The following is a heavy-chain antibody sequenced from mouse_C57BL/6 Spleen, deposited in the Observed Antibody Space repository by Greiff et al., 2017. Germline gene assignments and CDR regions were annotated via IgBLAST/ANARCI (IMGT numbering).Heavy chain of an antibody. D-gene: IGHD1-1*01. Sequence: EVKLVESGGGLVKPGGSLKLSCAASGFTFSDYGMHWVRQAPEKGLEWVAYISSGSSTIYYADTVKGRFTISRDNAKNTLFLQMTSLRSEDTAMYYCASKFFITTNYAMDYWGQGTSVTVSS. J-gene: IGHJ4*01. V-gene: IGHV5-17*01. CDR3: ASKFFITTNYAMDY. CDR2: ISSGSSTI. CDR1: GFTFSDYG.